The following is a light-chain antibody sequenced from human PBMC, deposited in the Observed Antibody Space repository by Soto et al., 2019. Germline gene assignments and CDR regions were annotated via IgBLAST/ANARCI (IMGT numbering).Light chain of an antibody. J-gene: IGKJ2*01. Sequence: DIQMTQSPSTLSASVGDRVTITCRASQSISSWLAWYQQKPGKATRFLIYQASSLEIGVPSRFSGSGSGTEFTLTISNLQPDDFATYYCQQYKSYSTFGQGTKLEIK. CDR2: QAS. CDR1: QSISSW. V-gene: IGKV1-5*03. CDR3: QQYKSYST.